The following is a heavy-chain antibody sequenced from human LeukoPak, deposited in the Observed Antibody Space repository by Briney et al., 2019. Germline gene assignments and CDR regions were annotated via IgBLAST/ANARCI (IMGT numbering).Heavy chain of an antibody. Sequence: GASGKLCCKASDYSFISYGINWGRQAPGQGLEWMGWISGYNGITKYVETFQGRVTMTTDTSTSTAYMELRSLRSDDTAVYYCARELVGAGSYFFPYYAMDVWGQGTTVTVSS. CDR3: ARELVGAGSYFFPYYAMDV. V-gene: IGHV1-18*01. D-gene: IGHD3-10*01. CDR1: DYSFISYG. CDR2: ISGYNGIT. J-gene: IGHJ6*02.